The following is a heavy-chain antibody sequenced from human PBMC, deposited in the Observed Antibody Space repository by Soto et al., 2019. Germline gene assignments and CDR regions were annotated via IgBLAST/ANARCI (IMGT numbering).Heavy chain of an antibody. CDR3: ARGIYLGYCSSPTCYSYFNY. V-gene: IGHV4-34*01. Sequence: SETLSLTCAVYGGSFSGYYWSWIRQPPGKGLEWIGEINHSGSTNYNASLKSRATISVDTSKNQFSLKLTSVTAADTAVYYCARGIYLGYCSSPTCYSYFNYWGQGTLVTVSS. D-gene: IGHD2-2*01. CDR1: GGSFSGYY. CDR2: INHSGST. J-gene: IGHJ4*02.